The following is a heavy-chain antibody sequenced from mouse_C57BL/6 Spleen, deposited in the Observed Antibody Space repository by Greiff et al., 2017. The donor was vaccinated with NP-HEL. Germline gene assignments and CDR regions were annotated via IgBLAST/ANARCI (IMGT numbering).Heavy chain of an antibody. CDR2: IWTGGGT. J-gene: IGHJ4*01. CDR1: GFSLTSYA. Sequence: VQLQESGPGLVAPSQSLSITCTVSGFSLTSYAISWVRQPPGKGLEWLGVIWTGGGTNYNSALKSRLSISKDNSKSQVFLKKNSLQTDDTARYYCASYYGSSYDAMDYWGQGTSVTVSS. V-gene: IGHV2-9-1*01. CDR3: ASYYGSSYDAMDY. D-gene: IGHD1-1*01.